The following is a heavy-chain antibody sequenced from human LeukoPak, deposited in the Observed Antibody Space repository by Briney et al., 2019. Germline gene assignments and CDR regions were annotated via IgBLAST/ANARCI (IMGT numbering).Heavy chain of an antibody. CDR2: IYYSGST. J-gene: IGHJ4*02. Sequence: SETLSLTCIVSGGSISSSSYYWGWIRQPPGKGLEWIGSIYYSGSTYYNPSLKSRVTISVDTSKNQFSLKLSSVTAADTAVYYCARATAVATRCDYWGQGTLVTVSS. D-gene: IGHD5-12*01. V-gene: IGHV4-39*07. CDR1: GGSISSSSYY. CDR3: ARATAVATRCDY.